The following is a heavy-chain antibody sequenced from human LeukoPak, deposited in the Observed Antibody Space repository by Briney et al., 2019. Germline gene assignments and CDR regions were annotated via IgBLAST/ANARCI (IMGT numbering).Heavy chain of an antibody. CDR3: ARGAPERISSSTNYYFDY. Sequence: GRSLRLSCAASGFTLSSYAMYWVRQAPGKGLEWVAVISYDGNNKYYADSVKGRFTISRDDSKNTLSLQMNSLRAEDTAVYYCARGAPERISSSTNYYFDYWGQGTLVTVSS. CDR1: GFTLSSYA. V-gene: IGHV3-30-3*01. J-gene: IGHJ4*02. CDR2: ISYDGNNK. D-gene: IGHD6-6*01.